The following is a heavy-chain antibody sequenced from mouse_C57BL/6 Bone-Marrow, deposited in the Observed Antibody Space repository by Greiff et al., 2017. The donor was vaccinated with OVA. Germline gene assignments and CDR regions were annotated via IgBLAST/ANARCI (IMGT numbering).Heavy chain of an antibody. D-gene: IGHD1-1*01. CDR1: GYSFTGYY. CDR3: ASSCYSYGLYYFDY. CDR2: INPSTGGT. Sequence: VQLQQSGPELVKPGASVKISCKASGYSFTGYYMNWVKQSPEKSLEWIGEINPSTGGTTYNQKFKAKATLPVDKSSSTAYMQLKSLTSVDSSVSYCASSCYSYGLYYFDYWGQGTTLTVSS. V-gene: IGHV1-42*01. J-gene: IGHJ2*01.